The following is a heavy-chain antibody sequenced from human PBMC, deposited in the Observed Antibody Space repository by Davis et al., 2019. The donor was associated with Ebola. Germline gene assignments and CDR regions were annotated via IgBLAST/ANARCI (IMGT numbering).Heavy chain of an antibody. CDR3: GGGGVVAAYAFDY. J-gene: IGHJ4*02. V-gene: IGHV4-34*01. CDR1: GGSFSGYY. Sequence: SETLSLTCAVYGGSFSGYYWGWIRQPPGKGLEWIGSIYYSGSTYYNPSLKSRVTISVDTSKNQFSLKLSSVTAADTAGYYCGGGGVVAAYAFDYWGQGTLVTVSS. CDR2: IYYSGST. D-gene: IGHD2-15*01.